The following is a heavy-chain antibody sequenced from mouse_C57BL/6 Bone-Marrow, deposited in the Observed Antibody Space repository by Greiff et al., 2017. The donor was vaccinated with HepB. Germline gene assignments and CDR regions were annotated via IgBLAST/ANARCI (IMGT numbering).Heavy chain of an antibody. CDR3: AGLDGGSLGAY. CDR1: GYTFTSYG. V-gene: IGHV1-81*01. CDR2: IYPRSGNT. Sequence: VQLQESGAELARPGASVKLSCKASGYTFTSYGISWVKQRTGQGLEWIGEIYPRSGNTYYNEKFKGKATLTADKSSSTAYMELRSLTSEDSAVYFCAGLDGGSLGAYWGQGTLVTVSA. J-gene: IGHJ3*01. D-gene: IGHD3-1*01.